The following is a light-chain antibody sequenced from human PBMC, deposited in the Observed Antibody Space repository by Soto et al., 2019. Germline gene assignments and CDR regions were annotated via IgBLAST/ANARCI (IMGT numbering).Light chain of an antibody. J-gene: IGKJ5*01. V-gene: IGKV1-39*01. Sequence: DIQMTQSPSSLSASVGDRVTITCRASQTISGSLNWYQQRPGKAPNLLIYGSNSFQSGFPHRFSGSGSGTDFTLTISSLQPEDFANYYCQQTYSIPITFGQGTRLDIK. CDR3: QQTYSIPIT. CDR2: GSN. CDR1: QTISGS.